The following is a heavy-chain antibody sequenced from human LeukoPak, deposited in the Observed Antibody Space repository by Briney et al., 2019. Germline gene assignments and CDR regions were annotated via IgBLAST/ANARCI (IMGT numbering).Heavy chain of an antibody. Sequence: SGGSLRLSCTASGFTFSSYAMSWVRQAPGKGLEWVSSISGSGGGTYYADSMKGRFTISRDNSKNTLYLQMNSLRAEDTAVYYCARILGHSSGYYALDWGQGTLVTVSS. D-gene: IGHD3-22*01. CDR3: ARILGHSSGYYALD. V-gene: IGHV3-23*01. CDR1: GFTFSSYA. CDR2: ISGSGGGT. J-gene: IGHJ4*02.